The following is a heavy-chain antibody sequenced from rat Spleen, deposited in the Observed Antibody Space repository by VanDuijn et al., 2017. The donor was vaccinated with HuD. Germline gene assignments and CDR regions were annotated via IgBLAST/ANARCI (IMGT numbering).Heavy chain of an antibody. CDR2: IIYDGSST. Sequence: EVQLVESGGGLVQPGRSLKLSCAASGFTFSDYAMAWVRQAPKKGLEWVATIIYDGSSTYYRDSVKGRFTVSRDNAKSTLYLQMDSLRSEDTAACYGASHYDGTYPFTYWGQGTLVTVSS. CDR1: GFTFSDYA. J-gene: IGHJ3*01. D-gene: IGHD1-12*02. V-gene: IGHV5-17*01. CDR3: ASHYDGTYPFTY.